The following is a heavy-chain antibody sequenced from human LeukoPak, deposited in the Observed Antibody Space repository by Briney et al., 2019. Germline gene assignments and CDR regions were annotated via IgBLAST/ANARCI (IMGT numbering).Heavy chain of an antibody. CDR1: GGSFSGYY. Sequence: SEALSLTCAVYGGSFSGYYWSWIRQPPGKGLEWIGEINHSGSTNYNPSLKSRVTISVDKSKNQFSLKLSSVTAADTAVYYCARVTMIVVANWFDPWGQGTLVTVSS. V-gene: IGHV4-34*01. CDR3: ARVTMIVVANWFDP. J-gene: IGHJ5*02. CDR2: INHSGST. D-gene: IGHD3-22*01.